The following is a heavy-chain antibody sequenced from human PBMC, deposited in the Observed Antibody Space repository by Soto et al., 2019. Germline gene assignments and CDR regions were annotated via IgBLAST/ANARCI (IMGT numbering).Heavy chain of an antibody. Sequence: GASVKVSCKASGGTFTNHATTWVRQAPGQGLEWMGEIIPMFDAAKYAQKFQGRVKISADESTSTAYMELSSLKSEDTAVYFCARVTTARFLSSVSGYYGMDVWGQGTTVTVSS. CDR1: GGTFTNHA. J-gene: IGHJ6*02. D-gene: IGHD1-1*01. V-gene: IGHV1-69*13. CDR2: IIPMFDAA. CDR3: ARVTTARFLSSVSGYYGMDV.